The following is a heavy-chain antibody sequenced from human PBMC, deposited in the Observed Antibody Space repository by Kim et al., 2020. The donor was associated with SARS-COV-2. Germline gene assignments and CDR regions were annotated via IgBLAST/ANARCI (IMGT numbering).Heavy chain of an antibody. J-gene: IGHJ4*02. CDR2: ISGGGGSN. D-gene: IGHD4-17*01. Sequence: GGSLRLSCSASGFTFTNYAMNWVRQAPGKGLEWVSVISGGGGSNYYADSVKGRFTISRDKYKNTVYLPMSSLGAEETAVYYCANEWRLTSLTSGGDFIDYWGQGALVSVSS. CDR3: ANEWRLTSLTSGGDFIDY. V-gene: IGHV3-23*01. CDR1: GFTFTNYA.